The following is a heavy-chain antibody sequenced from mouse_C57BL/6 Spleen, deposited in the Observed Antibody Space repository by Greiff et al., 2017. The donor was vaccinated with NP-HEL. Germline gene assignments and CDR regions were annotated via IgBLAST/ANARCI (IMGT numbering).Heavy chain of an antibody. CDR3: ARSVNYGSSLYAMDY. CDR1: GYSFTDYN. CDR2: INPNYGTT. J-gene: IGHJ4*01. Sequence: VQLQQSGPDLVKPGASVKISCKASGYSFTDYNMNWVKQSNGKSLEWIGVINPNYGTTSYNQKFKGKATLTVDQSSSTAYMQLNSLTSEDSAVYYCARSVNYGSSLYAMDYWGQGTSVTVSS. V-gene: IGHV1-39*01. D-gene: IGHD1-1*01.